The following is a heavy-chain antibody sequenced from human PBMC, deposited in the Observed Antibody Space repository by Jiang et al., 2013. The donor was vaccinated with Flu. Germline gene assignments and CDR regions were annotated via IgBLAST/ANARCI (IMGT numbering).Heavy chain of an antibody. J-gene: IGHJ4*02. CDR3: ARGLGLRRIAAADPYYFDY. Sequence: SSISSSSSYIYYADSVKGRFTISRDNAKNSLYLQMNSLRAEDTAVYYCARGLGLRRIAAADPYYFDYWGQGTLVTVSS. D-gene: IGHD6-13*01. V-gene: IGHV3-21*01. CDR2: ISSSSSYI.